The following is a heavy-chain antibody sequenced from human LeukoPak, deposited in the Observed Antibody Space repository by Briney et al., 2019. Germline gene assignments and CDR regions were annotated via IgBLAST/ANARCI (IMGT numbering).Heavy chain of an antibody. Sequence: GGSLRLSCAASGFTFSTYGMHWVRQAPGKGLEWVAYIRYDESNKYYADSVKGRLTISRDNSKNTLYLQMNNVRAEDTAVYYCAKKAGSYDHFDYWGQATLVTVSS. D-gene: IGHD1-26*01. V-gene: IGHV3-30*02. J-gene: IGHJ4*02. CDR2: IRYDESNK. CDR1: GFTFSTYG. CDR3: AKKAGSYDHFDY.